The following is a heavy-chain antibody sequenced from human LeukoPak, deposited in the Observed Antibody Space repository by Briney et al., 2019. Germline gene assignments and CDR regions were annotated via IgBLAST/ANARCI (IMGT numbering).Heavy chain of an antibody. D-gene: IGHD2-21*01. J-gene: IGHJ4*02. Sequence: GGSLRLSCAASGFTFSRYNMNWVRQAPGQGLEWVACISKSRNYIYYADSVKGRFTISRDNAKNSLYLPMNSLRAEDTAVYYCAKGDYYVDYWGQGTLVTVSS. CDR2: ISKSRNYI. CDR3: AKGDYYVDY. V-gene: IGHV3-21*04. CDR1: GFTFSRYN.